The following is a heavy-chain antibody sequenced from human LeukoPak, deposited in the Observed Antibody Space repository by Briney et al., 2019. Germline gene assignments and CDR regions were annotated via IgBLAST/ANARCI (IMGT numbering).Heavy chain of an antibody. D-gene: IGHD2-21*02. CDR2: ISRGGSTI. CDR3: TRVSQSHCGGDCYSNAFDI. CDR1: GFTFSDYY. J-gene: IGHJ3*02. Sequence: GGSLRLSCAASGFTFSDYYMSWIRQAPGKGLEWVSYISRGGSTIYYGDSVKGRFTISRDNAKNTLFLQMNSLRAEDTAMYYCTRVSQSHCGGDCYSNAFDIWGQGTMVTVSS. V-gene: IGHV3-11*04.